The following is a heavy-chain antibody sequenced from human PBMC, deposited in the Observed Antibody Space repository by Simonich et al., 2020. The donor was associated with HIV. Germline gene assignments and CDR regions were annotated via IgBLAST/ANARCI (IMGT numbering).Heavy chain of an antibody. CDR1: GFTFRSYS. Sequence: EVQLVESGGGLVQPGGSLRLSCAASGFTFRSYSMNWARQAPGKGLEWVSTISSSSMYIYYADSGKGRFTISRDKDQNSLDRQMNSLRAEDTAVYYCARDGRKGSSTSCSDYWGQGPLVNVSS. CDR2: ISSSSMYI. D-gene: IGHD2-2*01. V-gene: IGHV3-21*01. CDR3: ARDGRKGSSTSCSDY. J-gene: IGHJ4*02.